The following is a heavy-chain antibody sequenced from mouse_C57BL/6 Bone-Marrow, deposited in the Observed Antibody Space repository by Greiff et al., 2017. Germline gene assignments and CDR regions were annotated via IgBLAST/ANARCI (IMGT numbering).Heavy chain of an antibody. CDR2: ILPGSGST. D-gene: IGHD2-13*01. CDR1: GYTFTGYR. V-gene: IGHV1-9*01. J-gene: IGHJ2*01. CDR3: AGFLTMTTLFDY. Sequence: VQLQQSGAELMKPGASVKLSCKATGYTFTGYRIEWVKQRPGHGLEWIGEILPGSGSTNYNEKFKGKATFTADTSSNTAYMQLSSLTAEDSAICYCAGFLTMTTLFDYWGQGTTLTVSA.